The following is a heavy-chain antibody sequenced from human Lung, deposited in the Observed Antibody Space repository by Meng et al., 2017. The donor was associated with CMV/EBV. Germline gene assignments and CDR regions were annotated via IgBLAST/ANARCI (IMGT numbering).Heavy chain of an antibody. J-gene: IGHJ4*02. CDR2: INPSGGST. D-gene: IGHD2-2*02. CDR1: GYTFTSYY. CDR3: ARGGDIVVVPAAIPWHY. Sequence: ASVKVSCKASGYTFTSYYMHWVRQAPGQGLEWMGIINPSGGSTSYAQKFQGRVTMTRDTSTSTVYMELSSLRSEDTAVYYCARGGDIVVVPAAIPWHYWGQGTLVXVSS. V-gene: IGHV1-46*01.